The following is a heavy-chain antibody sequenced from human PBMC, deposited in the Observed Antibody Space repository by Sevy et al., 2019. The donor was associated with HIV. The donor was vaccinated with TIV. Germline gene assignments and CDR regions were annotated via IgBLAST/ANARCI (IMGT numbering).Heavy chain of an antibody. CDR2: IDTDGSDT. J-gene: IGHJ6*03. Sequence: GGSLRLSCVASGFIFSTDWMHWVRQAPGKGLVWVSRIDTDGSDTSYADSVKGRLTIPRDNAKNTLYLQMNSLRAENTAVYYCVRDRPGPKHYMDVWGKGTTVTVSS. V-gene: IGHV3-74*01. CDR1: GFIFSTDW. CDR3: VRDRPGPKHYMDV.